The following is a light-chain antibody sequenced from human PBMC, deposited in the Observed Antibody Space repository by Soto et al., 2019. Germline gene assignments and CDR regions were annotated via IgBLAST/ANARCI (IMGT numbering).Light chain of an antibody. Sequence: DIQMTQSPSILSASVGDRVTITCRASQTISKWLAWYQQKPGKVPTLLIYKVSTLESGVPSRFSGSGSGTEFTRTICSLQSDDFGIYYCQEYDDYSFTFGQGTKVDIK. CDR1: QTISKW. V-gene: IGKV1-5*03. J-gene: IGKJ2*01. CDR2: KVS. CDR3: QEYDDYSFT.